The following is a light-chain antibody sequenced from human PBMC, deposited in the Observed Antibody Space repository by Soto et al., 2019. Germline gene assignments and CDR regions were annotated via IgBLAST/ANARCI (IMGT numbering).Light chain of an antibody. Sequence: DIQMTQSPSSLSASVGDRVTITCRASQYISNYLAWYQQKPGKVPKLLIYAASPLQSGVPSRFSGRGSGTDFTLTISSPQPEDVATYDCQKYNSGPLAVGPGTKVDIK. V-gene: IGKV1-27*01. CDR1: QYISNY. CDR3: QKYNSGPLA. J-gene: IGKJ3*01. CDR2: AAS.